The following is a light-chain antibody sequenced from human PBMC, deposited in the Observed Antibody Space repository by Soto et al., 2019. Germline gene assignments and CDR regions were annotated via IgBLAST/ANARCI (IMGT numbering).Light chain of an antibody. V-gene: IGKV3-20*01. CDR2: GAS. J-gene: IGKJ1*01. Sequence: EIVLTQSPGILSLSPGERATLSCRASQSVSNDFLAWYQQKPGQAPRLLIYGASTRATDVPDRFSGSGSGADFTLTISRLEPEDFAVYYCQQYGSSPKRKLGQGTKVDIK. CDR1: QSVSNDF. CDR3: QQYGSSPKRK.